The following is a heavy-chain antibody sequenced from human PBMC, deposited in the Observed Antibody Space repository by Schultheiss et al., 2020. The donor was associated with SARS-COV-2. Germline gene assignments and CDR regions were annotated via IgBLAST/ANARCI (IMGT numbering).Heavy chain of an antibody. CDR2: ISYDGSNK. J-gene: IGHJ5*02. CDR3: ARDIPESEQLVLVWFDP. V-gene: IGHV3-30*03. CDR1: GFTFSSYG. D-gene: IGHD6-6*01. Sequence: GESLKISCAASGFTFSSYGMHWVRQAPGKGLEWVAVISYDGSNKYYADSVKGRFTISRDNSKNTLYLQMNSLRAEDTAVYYCARDIPESEQLVLVWFDPWGQGTLVTVSS.